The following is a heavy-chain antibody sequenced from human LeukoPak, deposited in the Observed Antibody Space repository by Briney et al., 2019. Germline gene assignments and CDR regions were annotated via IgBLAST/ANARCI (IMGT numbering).Heavy chain of an antibody. CDR2: INTDGSRT. Sequence: PGGSLRLSCAASGFAFSSYLMHWVRQAPGKRLVWVSRINTDGSRTSYADSVKGRFAISRDNAENTLYLQMNSLRAEDTAVYYCTRSDWFDPWGQGTLVTVSS. V-gene: IGHV3-74*01. CDR1: GFAFSSYL. CDR3: TRSDWFDP. J-gene: IGHJ5*02.